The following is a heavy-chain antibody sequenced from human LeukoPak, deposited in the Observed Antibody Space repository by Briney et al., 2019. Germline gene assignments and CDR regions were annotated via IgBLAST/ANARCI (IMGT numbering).Heavy chain of an antibody. Sequence: ASVKVSCKASGYTFTGYYMHWVRQAPGQGLEWMRWINPNSGGTNYAQKFQGRVTMTRDTSISTAYMELSRLRSDDTAVYYCARHPGSAASFDYWGQGTLVTVSS. D-gene: IGHD2-2*01. V-gene: IGHV1-2*02. CDR2: INPNSGGT. CDR1: GYTFTGYY. CDR3: ARHPGSAASFDY. J-gene: IGHJ4*02.